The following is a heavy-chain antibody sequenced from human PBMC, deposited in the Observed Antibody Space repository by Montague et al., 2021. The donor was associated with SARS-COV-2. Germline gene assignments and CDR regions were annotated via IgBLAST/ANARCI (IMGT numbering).Heavy chain of an antibody. CDR3: ARAERGSCGDGNCYQYFFNY. V-gene: IGHV6-1*01. J-gene: IGHJ4*02. Sequence: CAISGDSVSTNSGTWNWVRLSPSRGLEWLGRTYNRSEWYSDYSVSVNSRISINPDTSKNQFSLQLNSVTPEDTAVYYCARAERGSCGDGNCYQYFFNYWGQGTLVTVSS. CDR1: GDSVSTNSGT. D-gene: IGHD2-15*01. CDR2: TYNRSEWYS.